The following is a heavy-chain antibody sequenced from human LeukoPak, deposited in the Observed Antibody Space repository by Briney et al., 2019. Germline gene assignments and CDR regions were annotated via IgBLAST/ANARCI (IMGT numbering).Heavy chain of an antibody. CDR2: ISWNSGSI. CDR1: GYTFDDYA. CDR3: ARSYLAAAGPFDY. V-gene: IGHV3-9*03. J-gene: IGHJ4*02. Sequence: GRSLRLSCAASGYTFDDYAMHWVRQAPGKGPEWVSGISWNSGSIGYADSVKGRFTISRDNAKNSLYLQMNSLRAEDMALYYCARSYLAAAGPFDYWGQGTLVTVSS. D-gene: IGHD6-13*01.